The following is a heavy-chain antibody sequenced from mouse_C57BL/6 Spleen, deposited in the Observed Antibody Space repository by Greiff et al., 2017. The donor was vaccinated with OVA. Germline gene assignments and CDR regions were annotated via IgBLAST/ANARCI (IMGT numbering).Heavy chain of an antibody. CDR1: GYTFTSYW. J-gene: IGHJ3*01. CDR3: ASWGLRRDSWFAY. Sequence: QVQLQQPGAELVKPGASVKMSCKASGYTFTSYWITWVKQRPGQGLEWIGDIYPGSGSTNYNEKFKSKATLTVDTSSSTAYMQLSSLTSEDSAVYYCASWGLRRDSWFAYWGQGTLVTVSA. D-gene: IGHD2-4*01. V-gene: IGHV1-55*01. CDR2: IYPGSGST.